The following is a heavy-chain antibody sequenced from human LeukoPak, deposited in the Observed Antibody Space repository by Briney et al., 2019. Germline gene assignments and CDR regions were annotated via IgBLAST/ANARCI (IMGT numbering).Heavy chain of an antibody. CDR2: IYYSGST. D-gene: IGHD6-13*01. Sequence: PSETLSLTCTVSGGSISSSSYYWGWIRQPPGKGLEWIGSIYYSGSTYYNPSLKSRVTISVDTSKNQFSLKLSSVTAADTAVYYCARVIAAASTCWFDPWGQGTLVTVSS. V-gene: IGHV4-39*01. J-gene: IGHJ5*02. CDR1: GGSISSSSYY. CDR3: ARVIAAASTCWFDP.